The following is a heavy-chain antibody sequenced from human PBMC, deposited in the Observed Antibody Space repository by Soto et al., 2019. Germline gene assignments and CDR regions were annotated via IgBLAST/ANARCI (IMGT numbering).Heavy chain of an antibody. CDR2: INHSGST. D-gene: IGHD3-16*02. J-gene: IGHJ3*02. CDR3: ARVRGRIWGSYRPPAFDI. V-gene: IGHV4-34*01. CDR1: GGSFSGYY. Sequence: SETLSLTCAVYGGSFSGYYWSWIRQPPGKGLEWIGEINHSGSTNYNPSLKSRVTISVDTSKNQFSLKLSSVTAADTAVYYCARVRGRIWGSYRPPAFDIWGQGTMVTVSS.